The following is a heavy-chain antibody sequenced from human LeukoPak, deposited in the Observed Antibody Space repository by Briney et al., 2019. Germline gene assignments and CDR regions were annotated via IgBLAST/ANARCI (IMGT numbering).Heavy chain of an antibody. V-gene: IGHV4-59*08. CDR1: GGSISSYY. J-gene: IGHJ4*02. CDR2: IYYTGST. Sequence: PSETLSLTCTVSGGSISSYYWSWIRQPPGKGLEWIGYIYYTGSTNYNPSLKSRVTMFVDMSKNQFSLRLSSVTAADTAVYYCARHRAYSSSSPFDYWGQGTLVTVSS. D-gene: IGHD6-6*01. CDR3: ARHRAYSSSSPFDY.